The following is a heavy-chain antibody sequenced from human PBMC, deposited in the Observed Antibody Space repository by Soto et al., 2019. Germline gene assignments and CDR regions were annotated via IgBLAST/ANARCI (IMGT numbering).Heavy chain of an antibody. V-gene: IGHV4-59*08. Sequence: SETLSLTCTVSGGSISNYYWSWIRQPPGKGLEWIGYIYYSGSTNYNPSLKSRVTISVDTSKNQFSLRLSSVTAADTAVYYCARRTSYYATDFWGQGTLVTVSS. CDR1: GGSISNYY. J-gene: IGHJ4*02. CDR2: IYYSGST. D-gene: IGHD3-10*01. CDR3: ARRTSYYATDF.